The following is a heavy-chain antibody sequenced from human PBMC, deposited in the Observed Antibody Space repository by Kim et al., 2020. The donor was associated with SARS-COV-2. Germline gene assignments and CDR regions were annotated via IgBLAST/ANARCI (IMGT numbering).Heavy chain of an antibody. Sequence: DSLKGRFTISRDNSKNPLYLKMNSLGAEDTAVYYCAKEMAIFPSSGWSDYWGQGTLVTVSS. D-gene: IGHD6-19*01. V-gene: IGHV3-23*01. J-gene: IGHJ4*02. CDR3: AKEMAIFPSSGWSDY.